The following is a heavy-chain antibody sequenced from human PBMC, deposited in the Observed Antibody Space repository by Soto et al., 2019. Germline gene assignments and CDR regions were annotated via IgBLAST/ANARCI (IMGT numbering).Heavy chain of an antibody. D-gene: IGHD3-10*01. J-gene: IGHJ6*02. CDR3: ARGPRMTRGTYYYYGMDV. V-gene: IGHV4-30-2*01. CDR2: IYHSGST. Sequence: SETLSLTCAVSGGSISSGGYSWSWIRQPPGKGLEWIGYIYHSGSTYYNPSLKSRVTISVDRSKNQFSLKLSSVTAADTAVYYCARGPRMTRGTYYYYGMDVWGQGTTGTV. CDR1: GGSISSGGYS.